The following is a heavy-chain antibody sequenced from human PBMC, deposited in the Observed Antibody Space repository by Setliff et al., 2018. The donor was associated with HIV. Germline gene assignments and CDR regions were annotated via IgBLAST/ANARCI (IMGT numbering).Heavy chain of an antibody. CDR1: GYTFIDYF. CDR3: ARQFSNSFDS. D-gene: IGHD7-27*01. J-gene: IGHJ4*02. Sequence: GASVKVSCKASGYTFIDYFIHWVRQAPGQGPEWMGWISPYDLSERASQRFRGRVTMTRDTSINTAYLDLSGLTSDDTAVYYCARQFSNSFDSWGQGTLVTVSS. V-gene: IGHV1-2*02. CDR2: ISPYDLSE.